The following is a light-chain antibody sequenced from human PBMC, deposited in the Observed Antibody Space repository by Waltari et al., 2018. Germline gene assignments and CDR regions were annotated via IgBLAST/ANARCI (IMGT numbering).Light chain of an antibody. Sequence: HSLLTQPPSASGTPGQRVTISCSGSSSTIGSNTVTWYQQLPGTAPKLLIDSNNQRPSGVPDLFSGSKSGTSASLAISGLQSEDEADYYCAAWDDSLNGVVFGGGTKLTVL. CDR3: AAWDDSLNGVV. V-gene: IGLV1-44*01. CDR2: SNN. J-gene: IGLJ2*01. CDR1: SSTIGSNT.